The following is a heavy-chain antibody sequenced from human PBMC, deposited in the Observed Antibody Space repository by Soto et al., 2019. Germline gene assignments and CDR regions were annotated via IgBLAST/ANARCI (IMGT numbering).Heavy chain of an antibody. V-gene: IGHV3-48*03. Sequence: GGSLRLSCEASGFTLSSYEMNWVRQAPGKGLEWLSYISGSGSTIYYADSVKGRSTISRDNAKNSVYLQMSSLRVEDTAVYYCARNLVRFLEWLIYFDLWGQGTLVTVSS. CDR2: ISGSGSTI. CDR3: ARNLVRFLEWLIYFDL. CDR1: GFTLSSYE. D-gene: IGHD3-3*01. J-gene: IGHJ4*02.